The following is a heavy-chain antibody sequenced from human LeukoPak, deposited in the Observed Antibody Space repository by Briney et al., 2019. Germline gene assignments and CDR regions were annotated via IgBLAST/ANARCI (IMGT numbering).Heavy chain of an antibody. Sequence: SETLSLTCSVSGDSVTNYYWSWIRQPPWKGLEWIGSIYYSGGTYYNPSLKSRVTIYVDTAKNQVSLKLSSVTAADTAVYYCATRGRARDYWGQGTLVTVSS. D-gene: IGHD3-10*01. J-gene: IGHJ4*02. V-gene: IGHV4-59*05. CDR3: ATRGRARDY. CDR2: IYYSGGT. CDR1: GDSVTNYY.